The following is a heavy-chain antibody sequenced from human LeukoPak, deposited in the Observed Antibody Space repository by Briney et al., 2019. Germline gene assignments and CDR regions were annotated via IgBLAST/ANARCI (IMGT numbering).Heavy chain of an antibody. CDR1: GGSFSGYY. J-gene: IGHJ4*02. CDR2: INHSGST. CDR3: ARGRDSYDSSGYQDY. V-gene: IGHV4-34*01. Sequence: KPSETLSLTCAVYGGSFSGYYWSWIRQPPGKGLEWIGEINHSGSTNYNPSLKSRVTISVDTSKNQFSLKLSSVTAADTAVYYCARGRDSYDSSGYQDYWGQGTLVTVSS. D-gene: IGHD3-22*01.